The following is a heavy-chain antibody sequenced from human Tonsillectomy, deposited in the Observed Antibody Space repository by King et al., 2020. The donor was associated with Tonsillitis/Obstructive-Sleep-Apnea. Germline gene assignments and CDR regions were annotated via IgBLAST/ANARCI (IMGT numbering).Heavy chain of an antibody. CDR2: IYYSGST. V-gene: IGHV4-39*01. CDR1: GGSISSSSYY. D-gene: IGHD3-9*01. Sequence: QVQLQESGPGLVKPSETLSLTCTVSGGSISSSSYYWGWIRQPPGKGLEWIGSIYYSGSTSYNPSLKSRVTISVDTSKNQLSLKLSSVTAADTAVYYCARSDILTGYYHPDFDYWGQGTLVTVSS. J-gene: IGHJ4*02. CDR3: ARSDILTGYYHPDFDY.